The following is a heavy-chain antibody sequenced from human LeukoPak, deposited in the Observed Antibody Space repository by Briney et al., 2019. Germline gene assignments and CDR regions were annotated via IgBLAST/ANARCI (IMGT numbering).Heavy chain of an antibody. J-gene: IGHJ4*02. Sequence: SETLSLTCAVYGGSFNGYYWSWIRQPPGKGLEWIGEINHSGSTNYNPSLKSRVTISVDTSKNQFSLKLSSVTAADTAVYYCASGYSSGWYDYWGQGTLVTVSS. CDR1: GGSFNGYY. V-gene: IGHV4-34*01. CDR3: ASGYSSGWYDY. D-gene: IGHD6-19*01. CDR2: INHSGST.